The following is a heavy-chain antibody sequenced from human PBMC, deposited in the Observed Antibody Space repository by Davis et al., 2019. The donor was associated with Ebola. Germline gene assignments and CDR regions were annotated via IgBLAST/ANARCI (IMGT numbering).Heavy chain of an antibody. CDR3: ATLRRTITGMDDGFDI. Sequence: KVSCKGSGYSFTSYWIGWVRQMPGKGLEWMGIIYPGDSDTTYSPSFQGQVTISVDKSISTAYLQWSSLKASDTAMYYCATLRRTITGMDDGFDIWGQGTMVTVS. D-gene: IGHD1-20*01. CDR2: IYPGDSDT. V-gene: IGHV5-51*01. CDR1: GYSFTSYW. J-gene: IGHJ3*02.